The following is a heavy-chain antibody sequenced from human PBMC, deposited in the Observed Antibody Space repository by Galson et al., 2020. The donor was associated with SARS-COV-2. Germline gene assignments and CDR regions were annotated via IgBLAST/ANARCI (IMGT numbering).Heavy chain of an antibody. D-gene: IGHD3-10*01. CDR3: ARSREPASFGELEGLDS. Sequence: ASVKVSCKASRYTFTGYYMHWVRQAPGHGLEWMGRIYPHSGGTNYAQKFQGRVTVTRDTSIVTVYMELRRLRSDDTAVYYCARSREPASFGELEGLDSWGQGTLVTVSS. CDR2: IYPHSGGT. V-gene: IGHV1-2*06. J-gene: IGHJ4*02. CDR1: RYTFTGYY.